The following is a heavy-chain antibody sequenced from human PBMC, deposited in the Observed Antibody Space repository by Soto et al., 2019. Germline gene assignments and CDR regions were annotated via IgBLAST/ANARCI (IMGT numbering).Heavy chain of an antibody. D-gene: IGHD2-21*01. CDR2: ISADGVNK. Sequence: PGGSLRLSCAASGITPSRYGMHWVRQVPGKGLEWVAVISADGVNKYYAQSVKGRFTISRDNSRNTVYLQLRGLTLEDTAVYYCTGDPTTSIVTDYWGQGNPGHRLL. CDR3: TGDPTTSIVTDY. V-gene: IGHV3-30*03. CDR1: GITPSRYG. J-gene: IGHJ4*02.